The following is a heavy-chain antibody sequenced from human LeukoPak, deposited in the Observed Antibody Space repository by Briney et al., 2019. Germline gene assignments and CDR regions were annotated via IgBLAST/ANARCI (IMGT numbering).Heavy chain of an antibody. D-gene: IGHD3-10*01. V-gene: IGHV4-59*01. CDR2: IYYSGST. CDR1: GDSINNYC. Sequence: SETLSLTCTVSGDSINNYCWTWIRQPPGKGLEWIGNIYYSGSTNYNPSLKSRVTMSVDTSKNQFSLKLSSVTAADTAVYYCARGNYYGSGRQINWFDPWGQGTLVTVSS. J-gene: IGHJ5*02. CDR3: ARGNYYGSGRQINWFDP.